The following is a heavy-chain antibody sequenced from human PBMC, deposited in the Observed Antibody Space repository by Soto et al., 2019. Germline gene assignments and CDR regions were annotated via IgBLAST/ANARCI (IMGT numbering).Heavy chain of an antibody. V-gene: IGHV5-51*01. CDR3: SRPGIAAAGTHRNFGMDV. J-gene: IGHJ6*02. D-gene: IGHD6-13*01. CDR2: IYPGDSDT. Sequence: GESLKISCKGSGYSFTNYWIGWVRQMPGKGLEWMGIIYPGDSDTRYSPSFQGQVTISADKSINIAYLQWSSLKASDTAMYYCSRPGIAAAGTHRNFGMDVWGQGTTVTVSS. CDR1: GYSFTNYW.